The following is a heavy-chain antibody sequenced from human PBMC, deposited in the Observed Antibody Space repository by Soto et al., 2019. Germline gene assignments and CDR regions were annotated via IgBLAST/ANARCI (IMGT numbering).Heavy chain of an antibody. V-gene: IGHV4-30-4*08. D-gene: IGHD3-22*01. CDR1: GDSISSGYH. CDR3: ARALKKYYYDSSPYYYFDY. Sequence: SETLSLTCAVSGDSISSGYHWAWIRQPPGKDLEWIGYIYYSGSAYYNPSLKSRVTISVDTSKNQFSLKLSSVTPADTAVYYCARALKKYYYDSSPYYYFDYWGHGTLVTVSS. CDR2: IYYSGSA. J-gene: IGHJ4*01.